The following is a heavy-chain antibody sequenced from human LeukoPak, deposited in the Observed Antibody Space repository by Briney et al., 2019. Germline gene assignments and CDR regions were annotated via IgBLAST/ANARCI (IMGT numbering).Heavy chain of an antibody. Sequence: ASAKVSCKASGYTFTSYYMHWVRQAPGQGLEWMGIINPSGGSTTYAQKFQGRVTMTRDTSTGTVYMELSSLRSEDTAVYYCTRASVAGRRFDYWGQGTLVTVSS. V-gene: IGHV1-46*03. CDR2: INPSGGST. CDR1: GYTFTSYY. D-gene: IGHD6-19*01. CDR3: TRASVAGRRFDY. J-gene: IGHJ4*02.